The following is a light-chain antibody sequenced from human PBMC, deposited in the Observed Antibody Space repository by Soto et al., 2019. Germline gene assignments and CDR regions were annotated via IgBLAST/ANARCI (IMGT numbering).Light chain of an antibody. Sequence: SYELTQPPSLSETPGKTATITCGGSNIGSKSVNWYQQKPGQAPVMIMFYDRVRPSGIPARFSGSNSGNTATLTISGVEVGDEADYYWQVWDTTSDPEGVFGGGTKLTVL. CDR3: QVWDTTSDPEGV. V-gene: IGLV3-21*04. CDR1: NIGSKS. J-gene: IGLJ3*02. CDR2: YDR.